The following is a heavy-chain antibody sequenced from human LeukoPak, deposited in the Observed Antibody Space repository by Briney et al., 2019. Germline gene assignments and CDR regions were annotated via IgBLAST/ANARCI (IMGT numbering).Heavy chain of an antibody. CDR2: INHSGST. CDR3: AHSHLVYQNWFDP. J-gene: IGHJ5*02. D-gene: IGHD6-13*01. V-gene: IGHV4-34*01. Sequence: PSETLSLTCAVYGGSFSGYYWSWIRQPPGKGLEWIGEINHSGSTNYNPSLKSRVTISVDTSKNQFSLKLSSVTAADTAVYYCAHSHLVYQNWFDPWGQGTLVTVSS. CDR1: GGSFSGYY.